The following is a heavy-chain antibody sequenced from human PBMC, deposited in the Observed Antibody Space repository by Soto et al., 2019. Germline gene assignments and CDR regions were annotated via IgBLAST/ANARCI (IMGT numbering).Heavy chain of an antibody. CDR2: IWYDGSNK. J-gene: IGHJ4*02. V-gene: IGHV3-33*01. CDR3: ARDLASPLYYDFWSGAKGY. Sequence: PGGSLRLSCAASGFTFSSYGMHWVRQAPGKGLEWVAVIWYDGSNKYYADSVKGRFTIPRDNSKNTLYLQMNSLRAEDTAVYYCARDLASPLYYDFWSGAKGYWGQGTLVTVSS. CDR1: GFTFSSYG. D-gene: IGHD3-3*01.